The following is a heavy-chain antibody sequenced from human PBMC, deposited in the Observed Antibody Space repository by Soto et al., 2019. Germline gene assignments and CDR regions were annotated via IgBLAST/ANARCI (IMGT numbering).Heavy chain of an antibody. CDR2: IIPIFGTA. CDR3: ARGEEVPAALYYFDY. Sequence: SVKVSCKASGGTFSSYAISWVRQAPGQGLEWMGGIIPIFGTANYAQKFQGRVTITADESTSTAYMELSSLRSEDTAVYYCARGEEVPAALYYFDYWGQGTLVTVSS. D-gene: IGHD2-2*01. J-gene: IGHJ4*02. V-gene: IGHV1-69*13. CDR1: GGTFSSYA.